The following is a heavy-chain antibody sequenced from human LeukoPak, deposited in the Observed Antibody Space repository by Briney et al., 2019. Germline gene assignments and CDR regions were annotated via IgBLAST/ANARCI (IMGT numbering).Heavy chain of an antibody. CDR1: GFTFSSYA. CDR2: ISGSGGST. Sequence: GGSLGLSCAASGFTFSSYAMGWVRQAPGKGLEWVSSISGSGGSTYYADSVKGRFTISRDNSKNTLYLQMNSLRAEDTAVYYCAKLVGSGSYSHFDYWGQGTLVTVSS. J-gene: IGHJ4*02. D-gene: IGHD3-10*01. V-gene: IGHV3-23*01. CDR3: AKLVGSGSYSHFDY.